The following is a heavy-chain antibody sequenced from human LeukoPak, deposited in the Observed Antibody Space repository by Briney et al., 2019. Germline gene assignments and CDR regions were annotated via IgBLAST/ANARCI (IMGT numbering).Heavy chain of an antibody. CDR2: ISPTSGYI. Sequence: GGSLRLSCAASGFTFSSYNMNWVRQAPGKGMEWVSSISPTSGYISYADSVKGRFTISRDNAKNSLYLQMNSLRVEDTAVYYCASTTRPSGPFDPWGQGTLVTVSS. CDR3: ASTTRPSGPFDP. V-gene: IGHV3-21*01. J-gene: IGHJ5*02. CDR1: GFTFSSYN. D-gene: IGHD1-26*01.